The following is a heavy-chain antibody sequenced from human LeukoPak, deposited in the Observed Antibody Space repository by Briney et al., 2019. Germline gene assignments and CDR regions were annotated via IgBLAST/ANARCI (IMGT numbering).Heavy chain of an antibody. CDR1: GFTVSSNY. D-gene: IGHD6-19*01. V-gene: IGHV3-21*01. CDR2: ISSSSSYI. J-gene: IGHJ6*03. CDR3: ARGVSSGWEYYYYYMDV. Sequence: GGSLRLSCAASGFTVSSNYMSWVRQAPGKGLEWVSSISSSSSYIYYADSVKGRFTISRDNAKNSLYLQMNSLRAEDTAVYYCARGVSSGWEYYYYYMDVWGKGTTVTVSS.